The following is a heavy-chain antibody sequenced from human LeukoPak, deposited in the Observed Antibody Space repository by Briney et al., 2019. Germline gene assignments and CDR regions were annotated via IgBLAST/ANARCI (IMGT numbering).Heavy chain of an antibody. CDR3: VNLGITGTNNY. D-gene: IGHD1-7*01. CDR1: GFTFSRYA. J-gene: IGHJ4*02. CDR2: ISSNGGST. V-gene: IGHV3-64D*06. Sequence: PGGSLRLSCSASGFTFSRYAMHWVRQAPGKGLEYVSAISSNGGSTYYADSVKGRFTISRDNSKNTLYLQMSSLRAEDTAVYYCVNLGITGTNNYWGQGTLVTVSS.